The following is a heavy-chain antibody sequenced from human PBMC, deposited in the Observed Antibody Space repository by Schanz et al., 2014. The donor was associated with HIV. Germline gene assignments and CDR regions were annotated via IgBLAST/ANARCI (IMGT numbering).Heavy chain of an antibody. Sequence: VQLVESGGGLVKPGGSLRLSCAASGFTFSDYYMSWIRQAPGKGLEWVAVISYEGSDKYYADSVKGRFTISRDNSKNTLYLQMNSLRAEDTAVYYCAKDQGYDFWSGYYNYYGMDVWGQGTTVTVSS. J-gene: IGHJ6*02. CDR3: AKDQGYDFWSGYYNYYGMDV. V-gene: IGHV3-30*18. D-gene: IGHD3-3*01. CDR2: ISYEGSDK. CDR1: GFTFSDYY.